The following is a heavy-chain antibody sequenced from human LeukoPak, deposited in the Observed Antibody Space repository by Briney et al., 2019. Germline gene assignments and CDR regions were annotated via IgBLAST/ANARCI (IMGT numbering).Heavy chain of an antibody. D-gene: IGHD5-12*01. J-gene: IGHJ4*02. Sequence: ASVKVSCKPSGYASNAYGISWVRQAPGRGLEWLGWISGYNYNTNYAQMFRGRVTMTIDTSTITAYMELRSLTSDDTAAYYCARDKSVATAPRHPFDYWGQGTLITVSS. CDR3: ARDKSVATAPRHPFDY. CDR2: ISGYNYNT. CDR1: GYASNAYG. V-gene: IGHV1-18*01.